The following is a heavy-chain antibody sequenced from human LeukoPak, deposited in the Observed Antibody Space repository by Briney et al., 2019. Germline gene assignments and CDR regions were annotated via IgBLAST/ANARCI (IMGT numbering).Heavy chain of an antibody. CDR1: GFTFSSYD. CDR3: ARGRRRAEDATRDSSGYSFDY. V-gene: IGHV3-13*01. CDR2: IGTAGDT. Sequence: PGGSLRLSCAASGFTFSSYDMHWVRQATGKGLEWVSAIGTAGDTYYPGSVKGRFTISRENAKNSLYLQMNSLRAGDTAVYYCARGRRRAEDATRDSSGYSFDYWGQGTLVTVSS. D-gene: IGHD3-22*01. J-gene: IGHJ4*02.